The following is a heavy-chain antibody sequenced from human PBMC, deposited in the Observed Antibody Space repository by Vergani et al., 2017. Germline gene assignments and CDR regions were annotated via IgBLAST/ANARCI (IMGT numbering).Heavy chain of an antibody. CDR3: AREHTAMVKSYFDY. CDR1: GDIFNNYT. D-gene: IGHD5-18*01. CDR2: IIPIIRLA. J-gene: IGHJ4*02. V-gene: IGHV1-69*08. Sequence: QVHLEQSGTEVKKPGSSVKVSCKVSGDIFNNYTVTWVRQAPGQGLEWMGRIIPIIRLATSAQKFQDRVKITGDTSTNTVYMEMNNLRSEDTAVYYCAREHTAMVKSYFDYWGQGTLVTVSS.